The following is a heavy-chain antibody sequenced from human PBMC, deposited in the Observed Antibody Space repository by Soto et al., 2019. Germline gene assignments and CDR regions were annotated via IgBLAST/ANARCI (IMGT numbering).Heavy chain of an antibody. V-gene: IGHV3-23*01. CDR3: VKGKGEKDERFDC. Sequence: EVQLLESGGGLVQPGGSRRLSCAASGFTFSSYAMTWVRQAPGKGLEWVSSISGGGLGTYYADSVRGRFTISRDNSKTTLSLQMNSLRAEDTAIYYCVKGKGEKDERFDCWGQGTLVTVSS. D-gene: IGHD2-15*01. CDR1: GFTFSSYA. CDR2: ISGGGLGT. J-gene: IGHJ4*02.